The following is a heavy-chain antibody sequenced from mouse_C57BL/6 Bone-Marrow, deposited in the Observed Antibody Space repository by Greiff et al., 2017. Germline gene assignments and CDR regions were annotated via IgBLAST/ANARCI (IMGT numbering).Heavy chain of an antibody. CDR2: INPSNGGT. CDR1: GYTFTSYW. Sequence: QVQLQQPGPELVKPGASVKLSCKASGYTFTSYWMHWVKQRPGQGLEWIGNINPSNGGTNYNEKFKSKATLTVDKTSSTAYMQLSNLTSEDSAVYYSARGGSYNYGKYDYGGQGTSLTGTS. D-gene: IGHD1-1*01. V-gene: IGHV1-53*01. CDR3: ARGGSYNYGKYDY. J-gene: IGHJ2*03.